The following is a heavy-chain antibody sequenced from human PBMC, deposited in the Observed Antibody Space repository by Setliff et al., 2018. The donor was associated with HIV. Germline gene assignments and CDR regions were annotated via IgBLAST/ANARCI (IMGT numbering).Heavy chain of an antibody. Sequence: GGSLRLSCAASGFTFSSYAMSWVRQAPGKGLVWVSRINGDGSFTVYADSVKGRFTISRDNSKNTLYLQMNSVRGEDTAVYYCTSWGVPRDGFDIWGHGTKVTVSS. CDR2: INGDGSFT. CDR1: GFTFSSYA. J-gene: IGHJ3*02. V-gene: IGHV3-74*01. CDR3: TSWGVPRDGFDI. D-gene: IGHD3-16*01.